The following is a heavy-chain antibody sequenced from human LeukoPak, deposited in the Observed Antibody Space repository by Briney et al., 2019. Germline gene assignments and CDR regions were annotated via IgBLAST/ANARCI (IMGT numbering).Heavy chain of an antibody. Sequence: GGSLRLSCVASGFAYDHCSVNWVRQAPGKGREWLSYITGDNKAYYADSLKGRFVISRDNAKNSVYLQMNSLSVEDTAVYYCVRGGVADGNYFGDWGQGTVVTVSS. CDR2: ITGDNKA. CDR3: VRGGVADGNYFGD. V-gene: IGHV3-48*01. CDR1: GFAYDHCS. D-gene: IGHD3-10*01. J-gene: IGHJ4*02.